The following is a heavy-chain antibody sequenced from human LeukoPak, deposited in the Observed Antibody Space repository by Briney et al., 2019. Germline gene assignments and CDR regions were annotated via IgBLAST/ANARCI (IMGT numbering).Heavy chain of an antibody. Sequence: SETLSLTCAVYGGSFSGYYWSWIRQPPGEGLEWIGEINHSGSTNYNPSLKSRVTISVDTSKNQFSLKLSSVTAADTAVYYCARGNYDSSGYYYRRVTAFDIWGQGTMVTVSS. CDR1: GGSFSGYY. J-gene: IGHJ3*02. CDR3: ARGNYDSSGYYYRRVTAFDI. CDR2: INHSGST. V-gene: IGHV4-34*01. D-gene: IGHD3-22*01.